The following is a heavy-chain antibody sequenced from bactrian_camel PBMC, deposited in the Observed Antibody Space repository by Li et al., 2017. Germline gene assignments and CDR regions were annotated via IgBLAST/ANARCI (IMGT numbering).Heavy chain of an antibody. V-gene: IGHV3S53*01. J-gene: IGHJ4*01. CDR1: GYTVSRLC. CDR3: AAGRVRNGYCYSLLNRMAYNN. D-gene: IGHD2*01. Sequence: GSLRLSCAVPGYTVSRLCMGWFRQAPGKKREGVAALDTDDSTSYADSVKGRFTISQDSAKNTLYLQMDSLNPEDTGMYYCAAGRVRNGYCYSLLNRMAYNNWGQGTQVTVS. CDR2: LDTDDST.